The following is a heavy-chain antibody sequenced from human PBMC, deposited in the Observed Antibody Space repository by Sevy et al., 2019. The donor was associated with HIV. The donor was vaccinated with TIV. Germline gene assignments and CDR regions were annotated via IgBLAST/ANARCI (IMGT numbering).Heavy chain of an antibody. CDR3: ARDRSAAGWEPSYNWFDP. D-gene: IGHD1-26*01. CDR2: TYYRSKWYN. J-gene: IGHJ5*02. CDR1: GDSVSSNSAA. V-gene: IGHV6-1*01. Sequence: SQTLSLTCAISGDSVSSNSAAWNWIRQSPSRGLEWLGRTYYRSKWYNDYAVSVKSRITINPDTSKNQFPLQLNSVTPEDTAVYYCARDRSAAGWEPSYNWFDPWGQGTLVTVSS.